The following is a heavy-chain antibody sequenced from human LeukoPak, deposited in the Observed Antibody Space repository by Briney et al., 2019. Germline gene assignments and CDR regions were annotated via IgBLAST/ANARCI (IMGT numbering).Heavy chain of an antibody. CDR1: GFSFSNHG. Sequence: GGSLRLSCAASGFSFSNHGMHWVRQAPGKRLEWVAVIWDDGNNKRYANSVNGRFTISRDNSENTPYLQMNGLTAEDTAMYYCARDSYQDYYGRFDPWGQGTLVIVSS. J-gene: IGHJ5*02. CDR3: ARDSYQDYYGRFDP. CDR2: IWDDGNNK. D-gene: IGHD3-10*01. V-gene: IGHV3-33*01.